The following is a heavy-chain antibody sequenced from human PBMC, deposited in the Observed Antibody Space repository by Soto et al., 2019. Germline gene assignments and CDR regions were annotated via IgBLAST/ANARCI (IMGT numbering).Heavy chain of an antibody. V-gene: IGHV1-18*04. J-gene: IGHJ4*02. CDR2: IGLYIHNT. Sequence: ASEKVSCKASGYIFTSYGINWLRQAPGQELEWLGWIGLYIHNTNYAQKFQGRVTITTDTSTSIVYMELRSLTSDDTAVYYCARSAFVYGSERDPKTSFDYWGQGTLVTVSS. CDR3: ARSAFVYGSERDPKTSFDY. CDR1: GYIFTSYG. D-gene: IGHD3-10*01.